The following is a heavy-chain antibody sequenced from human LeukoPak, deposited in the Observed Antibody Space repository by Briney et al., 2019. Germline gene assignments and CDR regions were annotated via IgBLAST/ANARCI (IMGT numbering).Heavy chain of an antibody. D-gene: IGHD4-17*01. CDR2: ISYDGSSE. CDR3: AKELYNYGDYGAEGLDV. CDR1: GFTFGNYG. Sequence: PGRSLRLSCAVSGFTFGNYGMLWVRQAPGKGLEWVALISYDGSSEYYAGSVKGRFTISRDNSKITVYLQMNSLKAEDTAVYYCAKELYNYGDYGAEGLDVGGQGTTVTVS. V-gene: IGHV3-30*18. J-gene: IGHJ6*02.